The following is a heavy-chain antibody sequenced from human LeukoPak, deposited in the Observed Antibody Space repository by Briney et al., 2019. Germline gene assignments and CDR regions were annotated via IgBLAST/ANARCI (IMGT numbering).Heavy chain of an antibody. CDR3: ARPSSSGWFDP. J-gene: IGHJ5*02. CDR2: ISSSSNTI. CDR1: GFTFSSYS. Sequence: GGSLRLSCAASGFTFSSYSMNWVRQAPGKGLEWVSYISSSSNTIYYADSVKGRFTIPRDNAKNSLYLQMNSLRAEDTAVYYCARPSSSGWFDPWGQGTLVTVSS. D-gene: IGHD6-6*01. V-gene: IGHV3-48*04.